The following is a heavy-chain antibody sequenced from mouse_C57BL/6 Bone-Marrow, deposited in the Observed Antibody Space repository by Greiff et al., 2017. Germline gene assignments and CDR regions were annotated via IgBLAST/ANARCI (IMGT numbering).Heavy chain of an antibody. Sequence: VQLQQPGAELVMPGASVKLSCKASGYTFTSYWMHWVKQRPGQGLEWIGEIDPSDSYTNYNQKFKGKSTLTVDKSSSTAYMQLSSLTSEDSAVYYCARPLTIYYDDTSCAYWGQGTLGTVSA. CDR1: GYTFTSYW. J-gene: IGHJ3*01. CDR3: ARPLTIYYDDTSCAY. D-gene: IGHD2-13*01. V-gene: IGHV1-69*01. CDR2: IDPSDSYT.